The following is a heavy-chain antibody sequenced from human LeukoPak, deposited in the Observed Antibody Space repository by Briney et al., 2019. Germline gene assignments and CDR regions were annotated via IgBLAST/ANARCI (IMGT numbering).Heavy chain of an antibody. V-gene: IGHV3-48*01. J-gene: IGHJ4*02. CDR3: ARGRYYLEF. Sequence: GGSLRLSCAASGFTFSSHSMNWVRQAPGKGLEWVSYISSSSSTIYYADSVKGRSTISRDNAKNSLYLQMNNLRAEDTALYYCARGRYYLEFWGQGTLVTVSS. CDR1: GFTFSSHS. CDR2: ISSSSSTI.